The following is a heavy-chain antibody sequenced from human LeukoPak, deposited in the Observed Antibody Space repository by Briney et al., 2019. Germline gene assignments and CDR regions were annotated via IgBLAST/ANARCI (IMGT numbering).Heavy chain of an antibody. CDR3: ARGVDWDIAVTQDVVGHGYFDS. V-gene: IGHV4-31*03. D-gene: IGHD2-15*01. CDR2: SYYSGAT. CDR1: GDYIRSGGYY. Sequence: SETLSLTCSVSGDYIRSGGYYWGWIRQFPGKGLELLAYSYYSGATYFNPSLKSRLTMSVDTSKNQFSLKLSSVAAADTAVYFCARGVDWDIAVTQDVVGHGYFDSWGRGILVTVSS. J-gene: IGHJ4*02.